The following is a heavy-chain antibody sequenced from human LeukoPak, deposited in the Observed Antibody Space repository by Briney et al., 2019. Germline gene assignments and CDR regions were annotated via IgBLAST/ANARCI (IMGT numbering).Heavy chain of an antibody. CDR2: IDPKTGDI. J-gene: IGHJ4*02. CDR1: GYTFTGYY. CDR3: ARKVRYGDYWFYYY. D-gene: IGHD4-17*01. V-gene: IGHV1-2*02. Sequence: ASVKVSCTPSGYTFTGYYIHWVRQAPGQGLEWMGWIDPKTGDIKYVQKFQGRVTMTRDTSISTAYLELSRLRSDDTAVYYCARKVRYGDYWFYYYWGQGTLVTVSS.